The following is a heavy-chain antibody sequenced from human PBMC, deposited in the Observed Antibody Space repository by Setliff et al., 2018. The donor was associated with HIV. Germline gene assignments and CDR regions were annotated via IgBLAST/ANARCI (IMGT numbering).Heavy chain of an antibody. CDR1: RRTFNSHT. CDR3: VRGVQSPPHYSYYYMDV. J-gene: IGHJ6*03. D-gene: IGHD3-3*01. CDR2: IIPILGVA. Sequence: ASVKVSCKASRRTFNSHTINWVRQAPGQGLDWMGRIIPILGVANHAQRFQGKVTITADKSTSTAYMELTSLRFDDTAMYYCVRGVQSPPHYSYYYMDVWGEGTMVTVSS. V-gene: IGHV1-69*02.